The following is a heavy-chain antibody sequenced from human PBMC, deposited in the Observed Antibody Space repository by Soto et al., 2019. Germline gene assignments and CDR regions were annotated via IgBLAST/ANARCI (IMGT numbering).Heavy chain of an antibody. CDR2: IYYSGST. J-gene: IGHJ4*02. Sequence: SETLSLTCTVSSGSIISGDYYFIWIRQPPGKGLEWIGYIYYSGSTDYNSALKSRVTISVDTSKNQFSLKLSSVTAADTAVYYCARASRYTSSWFYFNYWGQGTLVTVSS. CDR3: ARASRYTSSWFYFNY. V-gene: IGHV4-30-4*01. D-gene: IGHD6-13*01. CDR1: SGSIISGDYY.